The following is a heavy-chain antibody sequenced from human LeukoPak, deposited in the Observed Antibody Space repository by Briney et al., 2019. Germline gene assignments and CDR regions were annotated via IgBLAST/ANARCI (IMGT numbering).Heavy chain of an antibody. Sequence: PGGSLRLSCAASGFTFSSYAVNWVRQAPGKGLEWVSGISASGGSTFHADSLEGRFTISRDNSKNTLHLQMNSLRAEDTAVYYCAKGPFYYDSSGFSAGGFLDYWGQGTLVTVSS. CDR3: AKGPFYYDSSGFSAGGFLDY. D-gene: IGHD3-22*01. CDR1: GFTFSSYA. J-gene: IGHJ4*02. V-gene: IGHV3-23*01. CDR2: ISASGGST.